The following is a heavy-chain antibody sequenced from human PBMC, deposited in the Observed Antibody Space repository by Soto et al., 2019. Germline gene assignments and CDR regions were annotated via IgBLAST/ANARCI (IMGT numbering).Heavy chain of an antibody. J-gene: IGHJ5*02. Sequence: SETLSLTCTVSGGSISSYFWSWIRQPPGKGLEWIGYIYYSESSNYNPSLKSRVTISVDTSKNQFSLKLSSVTAADTAVYYCARDRGLGSGWYGWFDPWGQGTLVTVSS. D-gene: IGHD6-19*01. CDR3: ARDRGLGSGWYGWFDP. CDR2: IYYSESS. V-gene: IGHV4-59*01. CDR1: GGSISSYF.